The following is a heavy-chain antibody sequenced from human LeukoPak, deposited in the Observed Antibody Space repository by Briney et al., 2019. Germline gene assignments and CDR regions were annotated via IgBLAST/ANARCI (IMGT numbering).Heavy chain of an antibody. CDR3: ARGSRELYYFDY. D-gene: IGHD1-7*01. J-gene: IGHJ4*02. Sequence: PGGSLRLSCAASGFTFEEYGMSWVRQAPGKGLEWIGYIYYSGSTKYNPSLKSRVTISVDASKTQFSLKLNSVTAADTAVYYCARGSRELYYFDYWGQGTLVTVSS. CDR2: IYYSGST. CDR1: GFTFEEYG. V-gene: IGHV4-59*01.